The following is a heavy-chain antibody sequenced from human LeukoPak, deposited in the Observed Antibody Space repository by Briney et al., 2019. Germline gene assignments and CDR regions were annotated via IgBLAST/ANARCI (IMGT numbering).Heavy chain of an antibody. CDR2: IQQDGSEK. Sequence: GGSLRLSCAASGFTFSSYWMSWVRQAPGKGLEWVANIQQDGSEKYYADSVKGRFTISRDNAKNSLYLQMNSLRGEDTAVYYCARELGSYSSSSQGDYWGQGTLVTVSS. J-gene: IGHJ4*02. V-gene: IGHV3-7*01. D-gene: IGHD6-6*01. CDR3: ARELGSYSSSSQGDY. CDR1: GFTFSSYW.